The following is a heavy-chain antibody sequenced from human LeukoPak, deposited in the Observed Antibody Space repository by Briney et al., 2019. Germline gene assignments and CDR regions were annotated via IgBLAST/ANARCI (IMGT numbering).Heavy chain of an antibody. D-gene: IGHD3-16*02. CDR1: GFTFSTYA. J-gene: IGHJ2*01. Sequence: GGSLRLSCVASGFTFSTYAMNWLRQSPGKGLEWVSYISSSGDTIYYADSVKGRFTISRDNAKNSLFLQMNSLRVEDTAVYHCARDRYTNWFFDLWGRGSLVSVSS. CDR3: ARDRYTNWFFDL. CDR2: ISSSGDTI. V-gene: IGHV3-48*03.